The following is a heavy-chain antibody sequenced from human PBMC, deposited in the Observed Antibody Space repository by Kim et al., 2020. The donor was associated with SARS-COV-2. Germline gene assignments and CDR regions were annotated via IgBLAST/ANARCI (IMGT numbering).Heavy chain of an antibody. V-gene: IGHV1-46*01. Sequence: ASVKVSCKASGYTFTSYYMHWVRQAPGQGLEWMGIINPSGGSTSYAQKFQGRVTMTRDTSTSTVYMELSSLRSEDTAVYYCARVRDSSGWSNYYYYGMDVWGQGTTVTVSS. J-gene: IGHJ6*02. D-gene: IGHD6-19*01. CDR3: ARVRDSSGWSNYYYYGMDV. CDR2: INPSGGST. CDR1: GYTFTSYY.